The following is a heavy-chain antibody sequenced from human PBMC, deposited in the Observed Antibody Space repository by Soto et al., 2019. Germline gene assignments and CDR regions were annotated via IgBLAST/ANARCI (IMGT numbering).Heavy chain of an antibody. D-gene: IGHD3-10*01. V-gene: IGHV1-69*13. CDR2: IIPIFGTA. CDR3: ARREDAGIEPSGGYYYGMDV. Sequence: ASVKVSCKASGGTFSSYAISWVRQAPGQGLEWMGGIIPIFGTANYAQKFQGRVTITADESTSTAYMELSSLRSEDTAVYYCARREDAGIEPSGGYYYGMDVWGQGTTVTVS. CDR1: GGTFSSYA. J-gene: IGHJ6*02.